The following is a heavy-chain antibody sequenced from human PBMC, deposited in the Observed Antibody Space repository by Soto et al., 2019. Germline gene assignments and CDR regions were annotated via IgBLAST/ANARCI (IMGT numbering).Heavy chain of an antibody. CDR1: GGTFSSYT. D-gene: IGHD6-19*01. V-gene: IGHV1-69*04. Sequence: GASVKVSCKASGGTFSSYTISWVRQAPGQGLEWMGRIIPILGIANYAQKFQGRVTITADKSTSTAYMELSSLRSEDTAVYYCARDQWLVQEYNWFDPWGQGTLVTVSS. J-gene: IGHJ5*02. CDR3: ARDQWLVQEYNWFDP. CDR2: IIPILGIA.